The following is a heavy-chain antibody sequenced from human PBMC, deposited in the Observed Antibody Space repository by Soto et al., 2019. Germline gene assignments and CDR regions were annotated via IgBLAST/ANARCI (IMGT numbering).Heavy chain of an antibody. CDR2: INHSGST. CDR1: GGSFSGYY. CDR3: ARGGGYVGNSWFDP. Sequence: QVQLQQWGAGLLKPSETLSLTCAVYGGSFSGYYWSWIREPQGKGLEWIGEINHSGSTNYNPSLKSRVPLSVDTSKNQFSLKLISVAAADTAVYYCARGGGYVGNSWFDPWGQGTLVTVSS. D-gene: IGHD5-12*01. V-gene: IGHV4-34*01. J-gene: IGHJ5*02.